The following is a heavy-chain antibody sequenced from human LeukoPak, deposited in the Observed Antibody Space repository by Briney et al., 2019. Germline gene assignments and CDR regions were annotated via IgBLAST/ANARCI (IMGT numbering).Heavy chain of an antibody. CDR2: INHSGST. V-gene: IGHV4-34*09. Sequence: PSETLSLTCAVYGGSFSGYYWSWIRQPPGKGLEWSGEINHSGSTYYNPSLKSRVTISVDTSKNQFSLKLSSVTAADTAVYYCARVAVAVYYYGMDVWGQGTTVTVSS. CDR3: ARVAVAVYYYGMDV. J-gene: IGHJ6*02. D-gene: IGHD6-19*01. CDR1: GGSFSGYY.